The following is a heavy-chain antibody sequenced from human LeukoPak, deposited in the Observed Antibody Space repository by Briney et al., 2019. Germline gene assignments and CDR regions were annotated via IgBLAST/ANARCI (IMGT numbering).Heavy chain of an antibody. CDR3: ARHKDKSSAYYPFDH. CDR2: IHDSGGA. D-gene: IGHD3-22*01. Sequence: PSGTLSLTCAVSGYSISSGYYWGWIRQPPGKGLEWIGSIHDSGGAFYNPSLKSRVTISVDTSKNHLSLKLRSVTAADTAVYYCARHKDKSSAYYPFDHWGQGTLVTVSS. CDR1: GYSISSGYY. V-gene: IGHV4-38-2*01. J-gene: IGHJ4*02.